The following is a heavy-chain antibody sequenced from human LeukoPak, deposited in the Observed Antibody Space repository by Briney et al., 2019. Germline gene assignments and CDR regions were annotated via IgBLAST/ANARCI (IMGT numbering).Heavy chain of an antibody. CDR1: GGSISGSSYY. D-gene: IGHD4-17*01. Sequence: SETLSLTCTVSGGSISGSSYYWAWIRQPPGKGLEWIGSGFYSGSAYYNPSLKSRLTISVDTSKNQFSLDLSSVTAADTAVYYCARLRGAMTPVTSDFDYWGQGTLVTVSS. CDR3: ARLRGAMTPVTSDFDY. V-gene: IGHV4-39*01. J-gene: IGHJ4*02. CDR2: GFYSGSA.